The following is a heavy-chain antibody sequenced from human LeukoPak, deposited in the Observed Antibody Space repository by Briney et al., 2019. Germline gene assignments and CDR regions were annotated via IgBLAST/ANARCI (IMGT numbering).Heavy chain of an antibody. CDR1: GGSISSYY. Sequence: SETLSLTCTVPGGSISSYYWSWIRQPPGKGLEWIGYIYYSGSTNYNPSLKSRVTISVDTSKNQFSLKLSSVTAADTAVYYCARDGGTNHYYYYMDVWGKGTTVTVSS. CDR2: IYYSGST. D-gene: IGHD2-2*01. J-gene: IGHJ6*03. CDR3: ARDGGTNHYYYYMDV. V-gene: IGHV4-59*01.